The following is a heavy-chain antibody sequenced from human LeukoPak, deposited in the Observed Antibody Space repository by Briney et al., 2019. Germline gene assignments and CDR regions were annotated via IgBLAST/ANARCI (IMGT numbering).Heavy chain of an antibody. CDR2: LYNTRNT. J-gene: IGHJ4*02. V-gene: IGHV4-59*01. CDR1: GASISSYY. CDR3: AREKNGNEPFDY. Sequence: SETLSLTCTVSGASISSYYWSWIRQPPGKGLEWIGYLYNTRNTYYNPSLKSRVTISVDTSKNQFSPKVSSVTAADTAVYYCAREKNGNEPFDYWGQGTLVTVSS. D-gene: IGHD4-23*01.